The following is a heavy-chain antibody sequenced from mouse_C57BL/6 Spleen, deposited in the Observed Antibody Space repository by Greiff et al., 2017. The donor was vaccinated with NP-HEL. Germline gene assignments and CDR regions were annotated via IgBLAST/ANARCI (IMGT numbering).Heavy chain of an antibody. V-gene: IGHV5-17*01. Sequence: EVNVVESGGGLVKPGGSLKLSCAASGFTFSDYGMHWVRQAPEKGLEWVAYISSGSSTIYYADTVKGRFTISRDMAKNTLFLQMTSLRSEDTAMYYCARPLYYYGSSPGCDVWGTGTTVTVSS. D-gene: IGHD1-1*01. CDR3: ARPLYYYGSSPGCDV. CDR2: ISSGSSTI. CDR1: GFTFSDYG. J-gene: IGHJ1*03.